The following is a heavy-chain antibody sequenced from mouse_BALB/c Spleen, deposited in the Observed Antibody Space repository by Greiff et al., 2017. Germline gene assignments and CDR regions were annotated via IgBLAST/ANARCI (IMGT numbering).Heavy chain of an antibody. V-gene: IGHV1S22*01. D-gene: IGHD2-1*01. J-gene: IGHJ2*01. CDR3: TGGNYYFDY. CDR2: IYPGSGST. Sequence: LQQPGSELVRPGASVKLSCKASGYTFTSYWMHWVKQRPGQGLEWIGNIYPGSGSTNYDEKFKSKATLTVDTSSSTAYMQLSSLTSEDSAVYYCTGGNYYFDYWGQGTTLTVSS. CDR1: GYTFTSYW.